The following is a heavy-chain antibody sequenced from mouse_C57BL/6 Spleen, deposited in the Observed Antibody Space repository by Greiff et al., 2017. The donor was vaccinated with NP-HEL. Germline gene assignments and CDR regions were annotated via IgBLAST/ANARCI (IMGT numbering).Heavy chain of an antibody. J-gene: IGHJ4*01. Sequence: EVQVVESGGGLVKPGGSLKLSCAASGFTFSDYGIHWVRQAPEKGLEWVAYISIGSSPIYYEDTVKGRFTISRDNAKTTLFLQMTSLRSEDTAMYYCARPDYENYAMDYWGQGTSVTVSS. CDR1: GFTFSDYG. CDR3: ARPDYENYAMDY. V-gene: IGHV5-17*01. D-gene: IGHD2-4*01. CDR2: ISIGSSPI.